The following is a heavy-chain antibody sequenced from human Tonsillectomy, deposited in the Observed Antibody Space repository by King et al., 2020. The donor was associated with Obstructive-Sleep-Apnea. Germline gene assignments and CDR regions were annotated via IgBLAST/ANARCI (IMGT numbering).Heavy chain of an antibody. V-gene: IGHV2-5*01. CDR2: IFWNDEK. CDR3: GHYLRDTSVAHFDY. CDR1: GFSLTTSGVG. D-gene: IGHD5-18*01. J-gene: IGHJ4*02. Sequence: VTLKESGPTLVIPTQTLTLTCTFSGFSLTTSGVGVGWIRHPPGKALEWLALIFWNDEKRYNPSLKSRLTITKETPKNQVVVTMTNMDPVDTATYYCGHYLRDTSVAHFDYWGQGTLVTVSS.